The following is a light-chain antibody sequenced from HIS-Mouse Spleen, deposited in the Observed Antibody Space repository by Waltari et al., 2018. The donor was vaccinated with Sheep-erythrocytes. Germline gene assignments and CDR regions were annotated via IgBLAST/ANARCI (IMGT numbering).Light chain of an antibody. V-gene: IGLV2-8*01. J-gene: IGLJ3*02. CDR1: SSDVGGYHY. Sequence: QSALTQPPSASGSPGQSVTISCTGTSSDVGGYHYVSWYQQHPGKAPKLMIYEVSKRPSVVPARFSGSKSGNTASLTVSGLQAEDEADYYCSSYAGSNNWVFGGGTKLTVL. CDR2: EVS. CDR3: SSYAGSNNWV.